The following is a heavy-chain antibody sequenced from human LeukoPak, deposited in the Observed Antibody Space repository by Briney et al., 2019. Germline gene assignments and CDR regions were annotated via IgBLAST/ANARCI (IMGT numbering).Heavy chain of an antibody. V-gene: IGHV4-39*07. Sequence: SETLSLTCTVSGGSFTDYFWGWIRQPPGKGLEWIGSIYYSGRTFYNPSLKNRVSISLDTSKNQFSLKLSSVTAADTAVYYCVRAVGPVGGYDSPWGQGTLVTVSS. J-gene: IGHJ5*02. CDR3: VRAVGPVGGYDSP. D-gene: IGHD5-12*01. CDR1: GGSFTDYF. CDR2: IYYSGRT.